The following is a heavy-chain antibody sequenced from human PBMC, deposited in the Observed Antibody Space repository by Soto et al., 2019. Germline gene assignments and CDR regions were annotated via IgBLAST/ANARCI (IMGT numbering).Heavy chain of an antibody. CDR2: IYYSGST. CDR1: GGSISSGGYY. CDR3: ARGGGLRLGELSSNDY. J-gene: IGHJ4*02. V-gene: IGHV4-31*03. D-gene: IGHD3-16*02. Sequence: PSETLSLTCTVSGGSISSGGYYWSWIRQHPGKGLEWIGYIYYSGSTYYNPSLKSRVTISVDTSKSQFSLKLSSVTAADTAVYYCARGGGLRLGELSSNDYWGQGTLVTVSS.